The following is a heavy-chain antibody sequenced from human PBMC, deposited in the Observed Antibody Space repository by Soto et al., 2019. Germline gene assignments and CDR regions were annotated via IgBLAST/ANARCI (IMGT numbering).Heavy chain of an antibody. Sequence: QVQLVQSGAEVKKPGASVKVSCKASGYTFTGYYMHWVRQAPGQGLEWMGWINPNSGGTNYAQKFQGWVTMTRDTSISTAYMELSRLRSDDTAVYYCASLLGYCSGGSCSAGAFDIWGQGTMVTVSS. D-gene: IGHD2-15*01. J-gene: IGHJ3*02. CDR2: INPNSGGT. V-gene: IGHV1-2*04. CDR1: GYTFTGYY. CDR3: ASLLGYCSGGSCSAGAFDI.